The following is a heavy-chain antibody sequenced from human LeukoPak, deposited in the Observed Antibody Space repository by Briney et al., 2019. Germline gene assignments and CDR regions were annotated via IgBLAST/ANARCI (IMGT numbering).Heavy chain of an antibody. CDR2: LSGSGGST. Sequence: GGSLRLSCAASGFTFSSYAMSWVRQAPGKGLEWVSALSGSGGSTCYADSVKGRFTISRDNSKNTLYLQMNSLRAEDTAVYYCAKAATIFGVVRGRGSYYFDYWGQGTLVTVSS. J-gene: IGHJ4*02. D-gene: IGHD3-3*01. CDR3: AKAATIFGVVRGRGSYYFDY. CDR1: GFTFSSYA. V-gene: IGHV3-23*01.